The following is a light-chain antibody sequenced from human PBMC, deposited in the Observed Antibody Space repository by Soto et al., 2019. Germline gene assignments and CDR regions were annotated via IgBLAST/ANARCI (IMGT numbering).Light chain of an antibody. CDR1: SSDVGGYNY. J-gene: IGLJ2*01. V-gene: IGLV2-11*01. Sequence: QSVLTQPRSVSGSPGQSVTISCTGTSSDVGGYNYVSWYQQHPGKAPKLMIYDVSKRPSGVPDRFSGSKSGNTASLTISGLHAEDEADYSCCSYAGSYTVVFGGGTKLTVL. CDR3: CSYAGSYTVV. CDR2: DVS.